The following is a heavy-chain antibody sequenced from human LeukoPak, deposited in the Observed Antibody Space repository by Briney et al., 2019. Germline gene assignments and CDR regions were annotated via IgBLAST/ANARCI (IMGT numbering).Heavy chain of an antibody. CDR1: GGSISSYY. J-gene: IGHJ4*02. D-gene: IGHD6-13*01. Sequence: SETLSLTCTVSGGSISSYYWSWIRQPPGKGLEWIGYIYYSGSTNYNPSLKSRVTISVDTSKNQFSLKLSSVTAADTAVYYCARDAGILPYYFDYWGQGTLVTVSS. V-gene: IGHV4-59*01. CDR2: IYYSGST. CDR3: ARDAGILPYYFDY.